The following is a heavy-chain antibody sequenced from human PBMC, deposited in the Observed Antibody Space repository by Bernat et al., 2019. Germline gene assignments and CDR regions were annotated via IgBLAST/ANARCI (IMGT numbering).Heavy chain of an antibody. CDR3: TISNDYGDEYFQH. D-gene: IGHD4-17*01. CDR1: GFTFGDYA. J-gene: IGHJ1*01. CDR2: IRSKADGGTT. Sequence: EVQLVESGGGLVQPGRSLRLSCTASGFTFGDYAMSWVRQAPGKGLEWVGFIRSKADGGTTEYAASVKGRFTISRDDSKSIAYLQMNSLKTEDTAVYYCTISNDYGDEYFQHWGQGTLVTVSS. V-gene: IGHV3-49*04.